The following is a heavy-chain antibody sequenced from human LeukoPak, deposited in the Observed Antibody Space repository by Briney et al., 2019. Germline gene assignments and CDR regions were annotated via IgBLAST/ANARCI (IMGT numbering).Heavy chain of an antibody. CDR3: ARGSYDILTGYGFDP. Sequence: ASVKVSCKASGYTFTGYYMHWVRQAPGQGLEWMGWINPNSGGTNYAKKFQGRVTMTRDTSISTAYMELSRLRSDDTAVYYCARGSYDILTGYGFDPWGQGTLVTVSS. CDR2: INPNSGGT. V-gene: IGHV1-2*02. D-gene: IGHD3-9*01. J-gene: IGHJ5*02. CDR1: GYTFTGYY.